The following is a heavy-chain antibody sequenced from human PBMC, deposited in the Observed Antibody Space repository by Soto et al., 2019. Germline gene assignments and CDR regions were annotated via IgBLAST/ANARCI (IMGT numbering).Heavy chain of an antibody. Sequence: VASVKVSCKASGYTSTSYGISWVRQAPGQGLEWMGWISANNGNTGYAQKFQGRVTMTRNTSASTAYMELSSLRSEDTAVYYCARAIRGKLNHYYYGMDVWGQGTTVTVSS. J-gene: IGHJ6*02. D-gene: IGHD3-10*01. CDR1: GYTSTSYG. V-gene: IGHV1-18*01. CDR2: ISANNGNT. CDR3: ARAIRGKLNHYYYGMDV.